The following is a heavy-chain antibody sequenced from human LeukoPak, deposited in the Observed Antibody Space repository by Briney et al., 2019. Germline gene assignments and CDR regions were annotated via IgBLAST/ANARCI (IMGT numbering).Heavy chain of an antibody. J-gene: IGHJ4*02. D-gene: IGHD3-22*01. CDR1: GGSFSGYY. CDR2: INHSGST. CDR3: ARLSGYSSGHYYSDY. V-gene: IGHV4-34*01. Sequence: SETLSLTCAVYGGSFSGYYWSWIRQPPGKGLEWIGEINHSGSTNYNPSLKSRVTISVDTSKNQFSLKLSSVTAADTAVYYCARLSGYSSGHYYSDYWGQGTLVTVSS.